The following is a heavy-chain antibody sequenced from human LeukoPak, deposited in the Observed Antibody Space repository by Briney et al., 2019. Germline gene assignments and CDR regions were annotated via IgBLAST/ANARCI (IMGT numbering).Heavy chain of an antibody. D-gene: IGHD3-3*01. V-gene: IGHV1-18*01. Sequence: GASVKVSCKASGYTFTSYAMHWVRQAPGQRLEWMGWISAYNGNTNYAQKLQGRVTMTTDTSTSTAYMELRSLRSDDTAVYYCARDQKTSFGVAHPNWFDPWGQGTLVTVSS. CDR2: ISAYNGNT. J-gene: IGHJ5*02. CDR1: GYTFTSYA. CDR3: ARDQKTSFGVAHPNWFDP.